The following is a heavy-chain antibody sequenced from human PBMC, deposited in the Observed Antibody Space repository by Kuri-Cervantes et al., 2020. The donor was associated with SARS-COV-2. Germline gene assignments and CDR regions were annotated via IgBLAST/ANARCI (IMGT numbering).Heavy chain of an antibody. Sequence: GESLKISCAASGFTFSDYYMTWVRQAPGKELEWVSYISGSGSTKYYADSVKGRFTISRDNGKNSLFLQMNSLRAEDTAVYYCARSRLGYCSSTSCYLDAFDIWGQGTMVTVSS. V-gene: IGHV3-11*01. CDR1: GFTFSDYY. CDR2: ISGSGSTK. CDR3: ARSRLGYCSSTSCYLDAFDI. D-gene: IGHD2-2*01. J-gene: IGHJ3*02.